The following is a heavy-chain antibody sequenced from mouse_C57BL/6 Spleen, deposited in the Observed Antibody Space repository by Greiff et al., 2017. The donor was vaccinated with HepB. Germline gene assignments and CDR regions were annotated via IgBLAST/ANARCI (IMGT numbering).Heavy chain of an antibody. Sequence: EVQRVESGGGLVKPGGSLKLSCAASGFTFSSYAMSWVRQTPEKRLEWVATISDGGSYTYYPDNVKGRFTISRDNAKNNLYLQMSHLKSEDTAMYYCARSAYYYGSSPFAYWGQGTLVTVSA. CDR2: ISDGGSYT. CDR1: GFTFSSYA. CDR3: ARSAYYYGSSPFAY. D-gene: IGHD1-1*01. V-gene: IGHV5-4*01. J-gene: IGHJ3*01.